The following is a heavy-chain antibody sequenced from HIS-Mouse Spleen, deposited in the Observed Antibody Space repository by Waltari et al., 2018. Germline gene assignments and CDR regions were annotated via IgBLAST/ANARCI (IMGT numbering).Heavy chain of an antibody. CDR1: GCSISSSSYY. Sequence: QLQLQESGPGLVKPSETLSLTCTVSGCSISSSSYYWGWIRQPPGKGLEWIGSIYYSGRTSSNPSLKGRVTISVDTSKNQFSLKLSSVTAADTAVYYCAREIPYSSSWYDWYFDLWGRGTLVTVSS. D-gene: IGHD6-13*01. J-gene: IGHJ2*01. CDR3: AREIPYSSSWYDWYFDL. CDR2: IYYSGRT. V-gene: IGHV4-39*07.